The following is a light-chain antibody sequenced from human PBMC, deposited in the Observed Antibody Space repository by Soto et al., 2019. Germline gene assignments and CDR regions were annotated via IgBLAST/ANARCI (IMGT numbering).Light chain of an antibody. CDR1: QSISSW. Sequence: DIQMTQSPSTLSASVGDRVTITCRASQSISSWLAWYQQKPGKAPKVLIYDASSLVSGVPSRFSGSGSGTGFTLTISSLQPDDSATYYCQQYNSYWTFGQGTKVDIK. CDR2: DAS. V-gene: IGKV1-5*01. CDR3: QQYNSYWT. J-gene: IGKJ1*01.